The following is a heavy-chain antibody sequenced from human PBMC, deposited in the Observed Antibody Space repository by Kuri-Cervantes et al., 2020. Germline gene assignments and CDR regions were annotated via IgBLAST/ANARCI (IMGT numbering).Heavy chain of an antibody. Sequence: GESLKISCAASGFTFSSYWMHWVRQAPGKGLEWVAVISYDGSNKYYADSVKGRFTISRDNSKNTLYLQMNSLRAEDTAVYYCARDPGIAAAAQYWFDPWGQGTLVTVSS. D-gene: IGHD6-13*01. J-gene: IGHJ5*02. V-gene: IGHV3-30*03. CDR1: GFTFSSYW. CDR2: ISYDGSNK. CDR3: ARDPGIAAAAQYWFDP.